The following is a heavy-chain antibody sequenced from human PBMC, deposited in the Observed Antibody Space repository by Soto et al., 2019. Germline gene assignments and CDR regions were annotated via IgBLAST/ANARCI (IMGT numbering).Heavy chain of an antibody. J-gene: IGHJ4*02. CDR3: ARDNGYSYGYFDY. Sequence: SETLSLTCAVHGGSFSGYYWTWIRQPPGTGLEWIGEINHSGSTNYNPSLKSRVTISVDTSKNQFSLRLSSVTAADTAVYYCARDNGYSYGYFDYWGQGTLVTVS. CDR2: INHSGST. V-gene: IGHV4-34*01. CDR1: GGSFSGYY. D-gene: IGHD5-18*01.